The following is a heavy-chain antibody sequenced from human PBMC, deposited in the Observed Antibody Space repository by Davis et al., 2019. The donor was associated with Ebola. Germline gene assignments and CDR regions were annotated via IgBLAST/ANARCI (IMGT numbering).Heavy chain of an antibody. Sequence: GESLKISCEASGITLSSFAVHWVRQAPGKGLEWVSAISSTGTNTYYTDSVKGRFSISRDNSKVFLQMSSLRAEDTALCFCAKDRWYGSGRYDFDSWGQGTLVTVSS. D-gene: IGHD4-23*01. CDR1: GITLSSFA. CDR3: AKDRWYGSGRYDFDS. J-gene: IGHJ4*02. V-gene: IGHV3-23*05. CDR2: ISSTGTNT.